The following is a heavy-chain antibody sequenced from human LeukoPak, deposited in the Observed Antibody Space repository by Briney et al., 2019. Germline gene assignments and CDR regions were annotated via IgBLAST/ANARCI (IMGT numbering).Heavy chain of an antibody. Sequence: GGSLRLSCAASGFTFSSYSMNWVRQAPGKGLEWVSSISSSSSYIYYADSVKGRFTISRDNAKNSLYLQMNSLRAEDTAVYYCARHGKVSYYYESSGLQNDYWGQGTLVTVSS. CDR3: ARHGKVSYYYESSGLQNDY. CDR2: ISSSSSYI. CDR1: GFTFSSYS. D-gene: IGHD3-22*01. J-gene: IGHJ4*02. V-gene: IGHV3-21*01.